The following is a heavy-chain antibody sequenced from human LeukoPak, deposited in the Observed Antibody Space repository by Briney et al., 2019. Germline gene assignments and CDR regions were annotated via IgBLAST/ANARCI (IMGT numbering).Heavy chain of an antibody. CDR1: GFTFSTSA. Sequence: GGYLSLSCAASGFTFSTSAMSWVRQAPGKGLEWVSSISTTVGNTYYADSVKGRFTISRDNSNHTLYLQMNSLTAEDTAVYYCTKRAEFGGFDPWGQGTLVTVSS. J-gene: IGHJ5*02. CDR2: ISTTVGNT. D-gene: IGHD3-10*01. CDR3: TKRAEFGGFDP. V-gene: IGHV3-23*01.